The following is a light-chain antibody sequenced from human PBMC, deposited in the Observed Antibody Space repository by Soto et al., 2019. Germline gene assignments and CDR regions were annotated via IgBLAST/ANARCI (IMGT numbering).Light chain of an antibody. Sequence: EIVLTQSPGILSLSPGERATLSCRASQTVSGNYLASYQQKPGQSPRLLIYGSSDRATGIPDRFSGSGSGTDFKRAINRVEPVDFALYYCQQYGSSPSYTFGQGTTLEI. CDR2: GSS. CDR3: QQYGSSPSYT. J-gene: IGKJ2*01. CDR1: QTVSGNY. V-gene: IGKV3-20*01.